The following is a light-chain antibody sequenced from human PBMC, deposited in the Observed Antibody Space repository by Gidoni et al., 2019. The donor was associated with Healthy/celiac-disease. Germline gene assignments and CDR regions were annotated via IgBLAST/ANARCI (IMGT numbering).Light chain of an antibody. J-gene: IGKJ2*03. CDR1: QSVLYSSNNKNY. V-gene: IGKV4-1*01. CDR2: WAS. CDR3: QQYYSTPPS. Sequence: DIVMTQSPDSLAVSLGERATINCKSSQSVLYSSNNKNYLAWYQQKPGQPPKLLIYWASTRESGVLDRFSGSGSGTDFTLTISSLQAEDVAVYYCQQYYSTPPSFXQXTKLEIK.